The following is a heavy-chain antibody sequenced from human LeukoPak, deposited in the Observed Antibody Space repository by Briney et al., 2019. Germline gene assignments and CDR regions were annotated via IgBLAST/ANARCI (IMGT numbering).Heavy chain of an antibody. Sequence: GGSLRLSCAASGFTFSSYAMSWVRQAPGKGLEWVSAIRGSGDRTHYADSVKGRFTISRDNSKNTLYLQMNSLRAEDTAVYYCATYSGAHHKTFDSWGQGTLVTVSS. CDR2: IRGSGDRT. V-gene: IGHV3-23*01. CDR3: ATYSGAHHKTFDS. CDR1: GFTFSSYA. J-gene: IGHJ4*02. D-gene: IGHD1-26*01.